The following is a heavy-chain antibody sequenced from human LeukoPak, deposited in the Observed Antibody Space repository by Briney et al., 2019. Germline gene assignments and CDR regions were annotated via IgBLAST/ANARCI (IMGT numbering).Heavy chain of an antibody. Sequence: GGSLILSCAASGFTFSDYSMNWVRQAPGKGLEWLSYISPSSSSIYYADSVTGRFTISRDNAKHSLYLHMNSLTDEDTAVYYCARDQAPFDYWGQGTLVTVSS. CDR2: ISPSSSSI. J-gene: IGHJ4*02. CDR1: GFTFSDYS. V-gene: IGHV3-48*02. CDR3: ARDQAPFDY.